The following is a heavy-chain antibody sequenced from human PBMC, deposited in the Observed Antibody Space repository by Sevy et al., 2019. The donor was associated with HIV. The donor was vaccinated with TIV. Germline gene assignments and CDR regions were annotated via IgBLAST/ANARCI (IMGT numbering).Heavy chain of an antibody. CDR1: GYTLTQLS. D-gene: IGHD3-22*01. J-gene: IGHJ4*02. CDR3: AVTKEYYDSSGYPFDY. V-gene: IGHV1-24*01. CDR2: FDPEDGKT. Sequence: ASVKVSCKVSGYTLTQLSMHWVRQAPGKGLEWMGTFDPEDGKTIYVQKFQGRVTMTEDKSTDTAYMQLTSLRSEDTAVFYCAVTKEYYDSSGYPFDYWGLGTLVTVSS.